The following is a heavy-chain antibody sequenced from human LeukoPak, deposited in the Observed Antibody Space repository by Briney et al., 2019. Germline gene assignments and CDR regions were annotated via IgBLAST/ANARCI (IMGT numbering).Heavy chain of an antibody. J-gene: IGHJ4*02. D-gene: IGHD6-19*01. CDR2: ISWNSGSI. V-gene: IGHV3-9*01. CDR1: GFTFDDYA. CDR3: AKDRAVAGATLFDY. Sequence: GRSLRLSCAASGFTFDDYAMHWVRQAPGKGLEWVSGISWNSGSIGYADSVKGRFTISRDNAKNSLYLQMNSLRAEDTALYYCAKDRAVAGATLFDYRGQGTLVTVSS.